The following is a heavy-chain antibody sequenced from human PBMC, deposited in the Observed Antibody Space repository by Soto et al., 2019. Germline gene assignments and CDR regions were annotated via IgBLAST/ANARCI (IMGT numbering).Heavy chain of an antibody. J-gene: IGHJ4*02. CDR2: INPNSGGT. Sequence: ASVKVSCKASGYTFISYAIHWVRQAPGQGLEWMGWINPNSGGTNYAQKFQGWVTMTRDTSISTAYMELSRLRSDDTAVYYCARDEDTAMVPGSYWGQGTLVTVSS. V-gene: IGHV1-2*04. CDR3: ARDEDTAMVPGSY. D-gene: IGHD5-18*01. CDR1: GYTFISYA.